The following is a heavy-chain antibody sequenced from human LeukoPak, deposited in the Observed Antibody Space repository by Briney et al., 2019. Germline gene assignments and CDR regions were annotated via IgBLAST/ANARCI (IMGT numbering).Heavy chain of an antibody. D-gene: IGHD4/OR15-4a*01. CDR1: GFTVSSNS. J-gene: IGHJ4*02. Sequence: GGSLRLSCTVAGFTVSSNSMSWVRQAPGKGLEWVSFIYSDNTHYSDSVKGRFTISRDNSKNTLYLQMNSLRAEDTAVYYCARRAGAYSHPYDYWGQGTLVTVSS. V-gene: IGHV3-53*01. CDR3: ARRAGAYSHPYDY. CDR2: IYSDNT.